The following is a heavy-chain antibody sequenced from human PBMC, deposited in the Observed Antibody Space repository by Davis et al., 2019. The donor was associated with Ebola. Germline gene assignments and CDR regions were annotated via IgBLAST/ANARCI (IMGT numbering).Heavy chain of an antibody. J-gene: IGHJ3*02. D-gene: IGHD1-26*01. Sequence: TSLKTRLTISKDTSKNQVVLTMTNMDPVDTATYYCARITPLVGATFGDAFDIWGQGTMVTVSS. V-gene: IGHV2-70*01. CDR3: ARITPLVGATFGDAFDI.